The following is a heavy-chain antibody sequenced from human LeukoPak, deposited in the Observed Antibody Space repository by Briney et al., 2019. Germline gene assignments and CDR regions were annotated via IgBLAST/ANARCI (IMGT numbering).Heavy chain of an antibody. D-gene: IGHD6-13*01. CDR3: ARGGGGYSSDY. CDR1: GGSISSSSYY. V-gene: IGHV4-39*07. CDR2: IYYSGST. Sequence: SETLSLTCTVSGGSISSSSYYWGWIRQPPGKGLEWIGSIYYSGSTNYNPSLKSRVTVSVDTSKNQFSLKLSSVTAADTAVYYCARGGGGYSSDYWGRGTLVTVSS. J-gene: IGHJ4*02.